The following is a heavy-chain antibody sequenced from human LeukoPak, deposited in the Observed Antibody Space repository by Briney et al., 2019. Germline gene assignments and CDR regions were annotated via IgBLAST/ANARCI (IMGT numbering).Heavy chain of an antibody. CDR2: VTGSGGDT. D-gene: IGHD2-15*01. Sequence: RGSLRLSCAASGFTFSNYAMSWVRQTPGKGLECVSVVTGSGGDTYYTGSVNGRFTISRDNSKNTLYLQMNSPRAEDTAVYYCARGTLEHCSGASCYPLDSWGQGTLVTVSS. CDR3: ARGTLEHCSGASCYPLDS. J-gene: IGHJ5*01. CDR1: GFTFSNYA. V-gene: IGHV3-23*01.